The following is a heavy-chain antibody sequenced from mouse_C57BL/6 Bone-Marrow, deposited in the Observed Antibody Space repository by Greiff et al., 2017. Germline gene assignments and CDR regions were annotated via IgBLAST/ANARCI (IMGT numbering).Heavy chain of an antibody. CDR1: GYTFTSYW. Sequence: VKLLESGAELAKPGASVKLSCKASGYTFTSYWMHWVKQRPGQGLEWIGYINPSSGYTKYNQKFKDKATLTADKSSSTAYMQLSSLTYEDSAVYYCASDYYGTSVYFDYWGQGTTLTVSS. V-gene: IGHV1-7*01. CDR2: INPSSGYT. J-gene: IGHJ2*01. CDR3: ASDYYGTSVYFDY. D-gene: IGHD1-1*01.